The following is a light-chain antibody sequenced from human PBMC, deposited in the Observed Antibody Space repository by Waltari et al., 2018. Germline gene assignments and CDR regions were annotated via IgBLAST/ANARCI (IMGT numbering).Light chain of an antibody. J-gene: IGKJ1*01. CDR2: WAS. CDR1: QSVLFNFYNKNY. Sequence: DIVMTQSPDSLAVSLGERATINCKSSQSVLFNFYNKNYLGWYQHKPGRPPKPLIYWASTRESGVPDRFSGSGSGTDFNLTISSLQAEDVAVYYCQQYYSLPWAFGQGTKVEIK. V-gene: IGKV4-1*01. CDR3: QQYYSLPWA.